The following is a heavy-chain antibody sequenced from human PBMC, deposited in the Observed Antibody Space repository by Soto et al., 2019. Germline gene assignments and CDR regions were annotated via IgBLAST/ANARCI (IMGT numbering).Heavy chain of an antibody. CDR1: GYSFSSYW. V-gene: IGHV5-51*01. CDR2: IYPGDSDT. D-gene: IGHD3-16*01. CDR3: ARQQSYYDYIWGSWVYYYMDV. Sequence: GGALKISCKGSGYSFSSYWSGRVRQMPGKGLEGVGIIYPGDSDTRYSPSFQGQVTISADKSISTAYLQWSSLKASDTAMYYCARQQSYYDYIWGSWVYYYMDVWGKGTTVTVSS. J-gene: IGHJ6*03.